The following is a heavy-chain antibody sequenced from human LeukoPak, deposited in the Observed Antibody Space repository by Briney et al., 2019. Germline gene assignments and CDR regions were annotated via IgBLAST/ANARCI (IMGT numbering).Heavy chain of an antibody. J-gene: IGHJ4*02. CDR3: AKETWGPDDY. V-gene: IGHV3-23*01. Sequence: GASLRLSCAASGFMFSNSAMSWVRQAPGKGLEWVSAITKSGDSTEYADSVKGRFTISRDNSKNTLFQQMNSLRDEDTAVYYCAKETWGPDDYWGQGTLVTVSS. CDR1: GFMFSNSA. CDR2: ITKSGDST. D-gene: IGHD1-14*01.